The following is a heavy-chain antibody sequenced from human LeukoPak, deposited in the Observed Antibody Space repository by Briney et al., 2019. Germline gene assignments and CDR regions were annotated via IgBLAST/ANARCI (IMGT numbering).Heavy chain of an antibody. CDR2: MNPRSGET. D-gene: IGHD4-11*01. CDR3: ARGPNYSNYADF. CDR1: GYTFTGYD. V-gene: IGHV1-8*01. J-gene: IGHJ4*02. Sequence: ASVRVSCKASGYTFTGYDINWVRQGTGQGLEWMGWMNPRSGETGYAQKFQGRVTMTRDTSISTAYMELSSLRSEDTAVYYCARGPNYSNYADFWGQGTLVTVSS.